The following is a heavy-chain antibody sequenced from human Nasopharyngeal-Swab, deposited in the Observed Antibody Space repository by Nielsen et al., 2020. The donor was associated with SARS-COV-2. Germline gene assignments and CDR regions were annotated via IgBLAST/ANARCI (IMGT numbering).Heavy chain of an antibody. V-gene: IGHV4-39*01. CDR2: MSYSGVT. D-gene: IGHD3-22*01. CDR3: ARHSLVTTVVVVTLFDF. Sequence: RQAPGKGLEWVGSMSYSGVTFYNPSLRNRVTLSVDPSKNLLSLKLDSVTAADTALYYCARHSLVTTVVVVTLFDFWGQGTQVTVSS. J-gene: IGHJ4*02.